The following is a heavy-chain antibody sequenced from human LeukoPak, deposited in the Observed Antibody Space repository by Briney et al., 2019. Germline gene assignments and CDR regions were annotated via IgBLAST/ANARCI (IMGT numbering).Heavy chain of an antibody. CDR2: ISSSSSTI. CDR1: GFTFSSYS. V-gene: IGHV3-48*04. Sequence: GGSLRLSCAASGFTFSSYSMNWVRQAPGKGLEWVSYISSSSSTIYYADSVKGRFTISRDNAKNSLYLQMNSLRAEDTAVYYCARDGSLDYGDYWGQGTLVTVSS. CDR3: ARDGSLDYGDY. J-gene: IGHJ4*02.